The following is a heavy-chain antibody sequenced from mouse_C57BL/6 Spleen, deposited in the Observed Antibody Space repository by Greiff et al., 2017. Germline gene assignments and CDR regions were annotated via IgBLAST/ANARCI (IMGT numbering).Heavy chain of an antibody. J-gene: IGHJ3*01. Sequence: EVKVVESEGGLVQPGSSMKLSCTASGFTFSDYYMAWVRQVPEKGLEWVANINYDGSSTYYLDSLKSRFIISRDNAKNILYLQMSSLKSEDTATYYCARGDYGSSYSFAYWGQGTLVTVSA. D-gene: IGHD1-1*01. CDR3: ARGDYGSSYSFAY. CDR1: GFTFSDYY. CDR2: INYDGSST. V-gene: IGHV5-16*01.